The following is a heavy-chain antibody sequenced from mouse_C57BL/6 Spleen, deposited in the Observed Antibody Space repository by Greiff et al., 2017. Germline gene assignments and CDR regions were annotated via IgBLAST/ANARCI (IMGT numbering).Heavy chain of an antibody. CDR2: ISIGSSTI. CDR3: ARADLLRWEAMDY. J-gene: IGHJ4*01. D-gene: IGHD1-1*01. CDR1: GFTFSDYG. Sequence: EVKLMESGGGLVKPGGSLKLSCAASGFTFSDYGMHWVRQAPEKGLEWVAYISIGSSTIYYAYTVKGRFTISRDNAKNTLFLQMTSLRSEDTAIYYCARADLLRWEAMDYWGQGTSVTVSS. V-gene: IGHV5-17*01.